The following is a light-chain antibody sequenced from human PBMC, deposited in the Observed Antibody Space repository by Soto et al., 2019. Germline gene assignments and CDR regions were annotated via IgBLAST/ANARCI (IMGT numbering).Light chain of an antibody. J-gene: IGLJ3*02. CDR2: GNS. CDR3: QYYDSSLSAL. V-gene: IGLV1-40*01. Sequence: QSVLTQPPSVSGAPGQRVTISCTGSSSNIGAGYDVHWYQQLPGTAPKLLIYGNSNRPSGVPDRFSGSKSGTSASLAIAGLPAEDEAYYYCQYYDSSLSALFGGGTKVTVL. CDR1: SSNIGAGYD.